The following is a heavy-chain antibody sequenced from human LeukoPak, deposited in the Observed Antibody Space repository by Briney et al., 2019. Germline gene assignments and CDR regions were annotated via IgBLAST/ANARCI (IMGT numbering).Heavy chain of an antibody. CDR1: GFTLRSYG. CDR3: AKDFHGEMATIYHY. Sequence: GGSLRLSCVASGFTLRSYGMSWVRQAPGKGLEWVSAISGSGGSTYYADSVKGRFTISRDNSKNTLYLQMNSLRAEDTAVYYCAKDFHGEMATIYHYWGQGTLVTVSS. V-gene: IGHV3-23*01. D-gene: IGHD5-24*01. CDR2: ISGSGGST. J-gene: IGHJ4*02.